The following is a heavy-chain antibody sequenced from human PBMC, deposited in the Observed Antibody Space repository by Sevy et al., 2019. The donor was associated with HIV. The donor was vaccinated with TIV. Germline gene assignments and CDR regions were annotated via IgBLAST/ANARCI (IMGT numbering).Heavy chain of an antibody. CDR1: GYTFTNYY. CDR2: INPSGGST. CDR3: GGVYHYDYSGPGY. D-gene: IGHD3-22*01. J-gene: IGHJ4*02. Sequence: ASVKVSCKAFGYTFTNYYMHWVQQAPGQGLEWMGVINPSGGSTNYAQKFQGRLTMTRDTSTSTVYMELSSLRSEDTAVYYCGGVYHYDYSGPGYWGQGTLVTVSS. V-gene: IGHV1-46*01.